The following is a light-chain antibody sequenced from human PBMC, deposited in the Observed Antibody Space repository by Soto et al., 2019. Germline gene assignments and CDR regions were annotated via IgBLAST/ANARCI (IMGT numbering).Light chain of an antibody. CDR2: GTS. V-gene: IGKV3-15*01. J-gene: IGKJ1*01. CDR3: HQYSGWPLT. Sequence: EIVMTESPCTGSEFTSETVRLSCRASQSVIGYLDWFQQKPGQGPSLLIYGTSNRAGGVPARFSGGGSGTEFTLTISSLQSEDFAVYYCHQYSGWPLTFGQGTKVDIK. CDR1: QSVIGY.